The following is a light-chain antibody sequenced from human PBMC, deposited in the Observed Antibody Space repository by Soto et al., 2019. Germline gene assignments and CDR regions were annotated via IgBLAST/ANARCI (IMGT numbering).Light chain of an antibody. CDR3: MQGVQMPPIT. J-gene: IGKJ5*01. V-gene: IGKV2-28*01. CDR1: QSLQHSNGYNY. CDR2: LAS. Sequence: DIVMTQSPLSLPVTPGEPASISCRSSQSLQHSNGYNYLDWYFQKPGQSPQLLIHLASNRASGVPVRFSGSGSGTDFTLNISSVEAGDVGLYYCMQGVQMPPITFGQGTRLEIK.